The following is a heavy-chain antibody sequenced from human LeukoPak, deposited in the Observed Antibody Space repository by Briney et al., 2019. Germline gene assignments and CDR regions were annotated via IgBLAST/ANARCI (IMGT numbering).Heavy chain of an antibody. Sequence: GGSLRLSCAASGFTFSSYGMHWVRQAPGKGLEWVAFIRYDGSNKYYADSVKGRFTISRDNSKNTLYLQMNSLRAEDTAVYYCAKDPVTIFGVVRSAFDIWGQGTMVTVSS. D-gene: IGHD3-3*01. CDR1: GFTFSSYG. CDR3: AKDPVTIFGVVRSAFDI. CDR2: IRYDGSNK. V-gene: IGHV3-30*02. J-gene: IGHJ3*02.